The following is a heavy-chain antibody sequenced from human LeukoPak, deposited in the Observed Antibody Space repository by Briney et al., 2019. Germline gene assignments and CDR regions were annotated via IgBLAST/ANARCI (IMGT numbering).Heavy chain of an antibody. D-gene: IGHD3-22*01. CDR2: IIPILGIA. J-gene: IGHJ3*02. CDR1: GGTFSSYA. Sequence: GASVKVSCKASGGTFSSYAISWVRQAPGQGLEWMGRIIPILGIANYAQKFQGRVTITADKSTSTAYMELSSLRSEDTAVYYCASGPGQTYYYDSSGYPDAFDIWGQGTMVTVSS. CDR3: ASGPGQTYYYDSSGYPDAFDI. V-gene: IGHV1-69*04.